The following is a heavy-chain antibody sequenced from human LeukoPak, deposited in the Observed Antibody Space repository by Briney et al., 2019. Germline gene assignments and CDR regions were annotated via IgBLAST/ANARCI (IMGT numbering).Heavy chain of an antibody. V-gene: IGHV3-7*01. CDR3: ASGFDSRFFDK. CDR1: GFTSSNYW. J-gene: IGHJ4*02. CDR2: IKQDGNEK. Sequence: GGSLRLSCAAPGFTSSNYWMTWVRQAPGKGLEWVANIKQDGNEKYYVDSVKGRFTISRDNAKNSLYLQMNSLRAEDTAVYYCASGFDSRFFDKWGQGTLVTVSS. D-gene: IGHD3-22*01.